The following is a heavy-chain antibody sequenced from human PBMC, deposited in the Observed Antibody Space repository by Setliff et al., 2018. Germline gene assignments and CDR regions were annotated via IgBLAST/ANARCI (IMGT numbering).Heavy chain of an antibody. CDR3: ARLTGTDYYYYYMDV. V-gene: IGHV2-70*11. D-gene: IGHD1-7*01. CDR1: GFSLSTSGMC. J-gene: IGHJ6*03. CDR2: IDWDDDK. Sequence: GPTLLNPTQTLTLTCTFSGFSLSTSGMCVSWIRQPPGKALEWLARIDWDDDKYYSTSLKTRLTISKDTSKNQVVLTMTNMDPVDTATYYCARLTGTDYYYYYMDVWGKGTTVTVSS.